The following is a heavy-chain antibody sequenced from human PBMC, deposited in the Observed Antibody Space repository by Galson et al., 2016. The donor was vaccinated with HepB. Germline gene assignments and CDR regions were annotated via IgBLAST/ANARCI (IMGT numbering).Heavy chain of an antibody. Sequence: SLRLSCAASGFSFSSHAMTWVRQAPGKGLEWVSAISGNGGSTIYAGSVKGRYIISRDNSRNTLYLQVNRLRADDTAIYHCAKMKRVVVVATPFDYWGQGALVTVSS. D-gene: IGHD2-21*01. CDR2: ISGNGGST. J-gene: IGHJ4*02. V-gene: IGHV3-23*01. CDR3: AKMKRVVVVATPFDY. CDR1: GFSFSSHA.